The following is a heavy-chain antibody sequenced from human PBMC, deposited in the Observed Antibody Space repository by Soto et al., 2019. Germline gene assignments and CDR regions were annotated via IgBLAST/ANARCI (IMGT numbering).Heavy chain of an antibody. Sequence: GASLKISCQASGYSFTNYWIGWVRQMPGKGLEWMGVIYPGDSDTKYSPSFQGQVTISADKSINTAYLQWSSLKASDTAMYYCARQQAARHYYYYYMDVWGKGTTVTVSS. D-gene: IGHD6-6*01. CDR3: ARQQAARHYYYYYMDV. J-gene: IGHJ6*03. CDR2: IYPGDSDT. V-gene: IGHV5-51*01. CDR1: GYSFTNYW.